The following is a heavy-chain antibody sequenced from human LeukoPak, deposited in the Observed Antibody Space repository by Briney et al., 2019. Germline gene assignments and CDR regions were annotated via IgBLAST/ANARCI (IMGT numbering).Heavy chain of an antibody. CDR3: ARLVGYCSSTSCSSPKKQIGFNIFDY. CDR1: GGSISSSSYY. V-gene: IGHV4-39*01. J-gene: IGHJ4*02. CDR2: IYYSGST. Sequence: SETLSLTCTVSGGSISSSSYYWGWIRQPPGKGLEWIGSIYYSGSTNYNPSLKSRVTISVDTSKNQFSLELSSVTAADTAVYYCARLVGYCSSTSCSSPKKQIGFNIFDYWGQGTLVTVSS. D-gene: IGHD2-2*01.